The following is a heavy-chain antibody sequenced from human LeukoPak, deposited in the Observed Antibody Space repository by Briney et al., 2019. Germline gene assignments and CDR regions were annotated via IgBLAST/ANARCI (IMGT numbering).Heavy chain of an antibody. CDR1: GGSISSYY. V-gene: IGHV4-59*01. J-gene: IGHJ6*03. CDR3: ARSISHRFDYYYYYYMDV. CDR2: IYYSGST. Sequence: SETLSLTCTVSGGSISSYYWSWIRQPPGKGLEWIGYIYYSGSTNYNPSLKSRVTISVDTSKNQFSLKLSSVTAADTAVYYCARSISHRFDYYYYYYMDVWGKGTTVTISS. D-gene: IGHD3-3*01.